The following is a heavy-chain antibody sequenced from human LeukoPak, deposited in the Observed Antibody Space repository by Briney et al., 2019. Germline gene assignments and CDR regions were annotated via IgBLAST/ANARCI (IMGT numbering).Heavy chain of an antibody. V-gene: IGHV1-69*05. Sequence: SVKVSCKASGGTFSSYDISWVRQAPGQGLEWMGGIIPIFGTANYAQKFQGRVTMTRDTSTSTVYMELTSLRSEDTAVYYCARDGLYCTNGVCSSDIWGQGTLVTVSS. D-gene: IGHD2-8*01. J-gene: IGHJ3*02. CDR3: ARDGLYCTNGVCSSDI. CDR1: GGTFSSYD. CDR2: IIPIFGTA.